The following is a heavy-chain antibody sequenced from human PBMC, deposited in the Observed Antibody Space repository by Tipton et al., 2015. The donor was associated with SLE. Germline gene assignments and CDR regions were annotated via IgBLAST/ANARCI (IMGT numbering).Heavy chain of an antibody. V-gene: IGHV4-34*01. CDR1: GGSFSGYY. D-gene: IGHD2-15*01. Sequence: GLVKPSETLSLTCAVYGGSFSGYYWSWIRQPPGKGLEWIGSIYYSGSTYYNPSLKSRVTISVDTSKNQFSLKLSSVTAADTAVYYCARGDIVVVVAATPDAFDIWGQGTMVTVSS. CDR2: IYYSGST. CDR3: ARGDIVVVVAATPDAFDI. J-gene: IGHJ3*02.